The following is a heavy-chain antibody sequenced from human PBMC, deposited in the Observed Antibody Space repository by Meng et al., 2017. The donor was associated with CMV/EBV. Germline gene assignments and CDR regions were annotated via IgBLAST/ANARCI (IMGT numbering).Heavy chain of an antibody. J-gene: IGHJ4*02. D-gene: IGHD3-3*01. Sequence: GESLKISCAAVGFTFSSYAMSWVRQAPGKGLEWVPAISGSGGSTYYADSVKGRFTISRDNSKNTLYLQMNSLRAEDTAVYYCAKDPPYYDFWSGPTPWGQGTMVTVSS. CDR1: GFTFSSYA. CDR2: ISGSGGST. V-gene: IGHV3-23*01. CDR3: AKDPPYYDFWSGPTP.